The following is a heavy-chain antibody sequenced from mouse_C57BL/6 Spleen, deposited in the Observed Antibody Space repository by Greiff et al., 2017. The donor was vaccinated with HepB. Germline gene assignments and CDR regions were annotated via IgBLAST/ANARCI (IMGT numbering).Heavy chain of an antibody. D-gene: IGHD1-1*01. CDR2: INPNYGTT. J-gene: IGHJ2*01. Sequence: EVQLQESGPELVKPGASVKISCKASGYSFTDYNMNWVKQSNGKSLEWIGVINPNYGTTSYNQKFKGKATLTVDQSSSTAYMQLNSLTSEDSAVYYCARSGILQGILGFDYWGQGTTLTVSS. CDR3: ARSGILQGILGFDY. CDR1: GYSFTDYN. V-gene: IGHV1-39*01.